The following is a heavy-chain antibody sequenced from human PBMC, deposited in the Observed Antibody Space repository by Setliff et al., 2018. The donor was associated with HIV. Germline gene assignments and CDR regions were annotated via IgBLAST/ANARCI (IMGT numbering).Heavy chain of an antibody. Sequence: ETLSLTCTVSGGSISSDYWSWMRQPPGKGLEWIGHIYTSGSTNYNPSLKSRVTISVDTSKNQFSLKLRSVTAADTAVYYCEVAGQWGQGTLVTVSS. CDR2: IYTSGST. D-gene: IGHD6-19*01. J-gene: IGHJ4*02. CDR1: GGSISSDY. V-gene: IGHV4-4*08. CDR3: EVAGQ.